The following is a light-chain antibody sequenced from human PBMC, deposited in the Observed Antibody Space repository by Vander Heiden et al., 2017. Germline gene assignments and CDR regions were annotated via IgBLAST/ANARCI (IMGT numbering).Light chain of an antibody. CDR1: QSSSSY. V-gene: IGKV1-39*01. J-gene: IGKJ4*01. CDR2: DAS. Sequence: IHITQSPSSLSASVGDRVTITCRASQSSSSYLNWYQQKPGKAPKLLIYDASSLQSGVPSRFSGSGSGTDFTLTISSLQPEDFATYYCQQSYSTLTFGGGTKVEIK. CDR3: QQSYSTLT.